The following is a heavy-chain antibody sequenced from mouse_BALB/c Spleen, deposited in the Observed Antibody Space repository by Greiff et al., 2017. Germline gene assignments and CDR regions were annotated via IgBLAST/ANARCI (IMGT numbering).Heavy chain of an antibody. CDR3: AREDGSSYYFDY. Sequence: EVKVEESGGGLVKPGGSLKLSCAASGFTFSSYAMSWVRQTPEKRLEWVASISSGGSTYYPDSVKGRFTISRDNARNILYLQMSSLRSEDTAMYYCAREDGSSYYFDYWGQGTTLTVSS. CDR2: ISSGGST. D-gene: IGHD1-1*01. CDR1: GFTFSSYA. J-gene: IGHJ2*01. V-gene: IGHV5-6-5*01.